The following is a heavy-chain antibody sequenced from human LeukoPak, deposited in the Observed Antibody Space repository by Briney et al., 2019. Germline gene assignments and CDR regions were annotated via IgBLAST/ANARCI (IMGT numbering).Heavy chain of an antibody. CDR3: ARGRGVIAARPYYGYYYYMDV. J-gene: IGHJ6*03. V-gene: IGHV4-61*02. Sequence: SQTLSLPCTVSGNSISSGDNYWSWIRQPAGKGLQWIGRIYTSGSTNYNPSLKSRVTISVDTSKNQFSLKLSSVTAADTAVYYCARGRGVIAARPYYGYYYYMDVWGKGTTVTVSS. D-gene: IGHD6-6*01. CDR1: GNSISSGDNY. CDR2: IYTSGST.